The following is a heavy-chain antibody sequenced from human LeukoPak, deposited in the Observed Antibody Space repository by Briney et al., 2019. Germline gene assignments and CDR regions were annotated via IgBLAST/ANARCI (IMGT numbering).Heavy chain of an antibody. CDR2: ISSSSSYI. CDR1: GFTFSSYS. CDR3: ARDLVHAEYFQH. Sequence: GGSLRLSCAASGFTFSSYSMNWVRQAPGKGLEWVSSISSSSSYIYYADSVKGRFTISRDNAKNSLHLQMNSLRAEDTAVYYCARDLVHAEYFQHWGQGTLVTVSS. V-gene: IGHV3-21*01. J-gene: IGHJ1*01. D-gene: IGHD2-8*02.